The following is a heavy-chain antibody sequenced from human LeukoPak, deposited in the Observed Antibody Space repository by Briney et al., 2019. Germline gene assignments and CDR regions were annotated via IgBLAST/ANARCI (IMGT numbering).Heavy chain of an antibody. D-gene: IGHD1-26*01. CDR3: ARDRGSCPYFHDGMDV. CDR2: ISSSGSTI. J-gene: IGHJ6*02. V-gene: IGHV3-48*03. Sequence: GGSLRLSCAASGFTFSSYEMNWVRQAPGKGLEWVSYISSSGSTIYYADSVKGRFTISRDNAKNSLYLQMNSLRAEDTAVYYCARDRGSCPYFHDGMDVWGQGTTVTVSS. CDR1: GFTFSSYE.